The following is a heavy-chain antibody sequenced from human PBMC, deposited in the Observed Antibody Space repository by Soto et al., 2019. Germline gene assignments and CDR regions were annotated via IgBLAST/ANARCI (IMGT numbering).Heavy chain of an antibody. CDR3: ARGLLGYCNGGGGIPRWPLDYYYGMDD. Sequence: QVQLQQSGAEVEKPGSSVTVSCTASGGTFSSYAISWVRQAPGQGLGWMGGVIPIFGTANYAQKFPGRVINTRDKPTGTAYMELSSLKFDYTAVEYCARGLLGYCNGGGGIPRWPLDYYYGMDDWGQGTTVTVSS. V-gene: IGHV1-69*06. CDR1: GGTFSSYA. J-gene: IGHJ6*02. D-gene: IGHD2-8*02. CDR2: VIPIFGTA.